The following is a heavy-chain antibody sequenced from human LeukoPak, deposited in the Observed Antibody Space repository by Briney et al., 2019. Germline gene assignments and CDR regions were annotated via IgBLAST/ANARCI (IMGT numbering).Heavy chain of an antibody. CDR2: INPNKGGT. D-gene: IGHD2-2*01. Sequence: ASVKVSCKASGYTFTGYYMHWVRQAPGQGLEWMGWINPNKGGTNYAQKFQGRVTMTRDTSISTAYMELSRLRSDDTAVYYCASPSRGCSSTSCYRPWDYWGQGTLVTVSS. V-gene: IGHV1-2*02. CDR1: GYTFTGYY. J-gene: IGHJ4*02. CDR3: ASPSRGCSSTSCYRPWDY.